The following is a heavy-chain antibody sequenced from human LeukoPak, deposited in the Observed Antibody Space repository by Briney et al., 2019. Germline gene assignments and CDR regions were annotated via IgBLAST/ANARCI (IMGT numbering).Heavy chain of an antibody. J-gene: IGHJ4*02. D-gene: IGHD6-13*01. Sequence: SATLSLTCPVSGGSISSYYWSWIRQPPGKGLEWIGYIYYSGSTNYNPSLKSRVTISVDTSKNQFSLKLSSVTAADTAVYYCARDMGYSSSWYLGYWGQGTLVTVSS. CDR2: IYYSGST. CDR3: ARDMGYSSSWYLGY. CDR1: GGSISSYY. V-gene: IGHV4-59*01.